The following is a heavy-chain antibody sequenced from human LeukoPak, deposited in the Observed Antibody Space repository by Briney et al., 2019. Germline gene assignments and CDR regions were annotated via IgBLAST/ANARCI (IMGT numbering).Heavy chain of an antibody. CDR1: GGSFSGYY. CDR3: ARSIAVAALDY. D-gene: IGHD6-19*01. J-gene: IGHJ4*02. Sequence: SETLSLTCAVYGGSFSGYYWSWIRQPPGKGLEWIGEINHSGSTNYNPSLKSRVTISVDTSKNQFSLKLSSVTAADTAVYYCARSIAVAALDYRGQGTLVTVSS. V-gene: IGHV4-34*01. CDR2: INHSGST.